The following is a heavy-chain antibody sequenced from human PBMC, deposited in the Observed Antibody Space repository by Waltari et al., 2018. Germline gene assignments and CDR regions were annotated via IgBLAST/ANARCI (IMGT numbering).Heavy chain of an antibody. CDR1: GGSFTYYY. V-gene: IGHV4-34*02. D-gene: IGHD6-6*01. Sequence: QVQLQQWGAGLLKPSETLSLTCAVSGGSFTYYYWCWLRQPPGKGREWVGDINHTGDTRYNPSLKSRVTMSVDTSKSQFSLTLSSVTAADMAIYYCARWWGYSSSYYFDHWGQGTLATVSS. CDR3: ARWWGYSSSYYFDH. J-gene: IGHJ4*02. CDR2: INHTGDT.